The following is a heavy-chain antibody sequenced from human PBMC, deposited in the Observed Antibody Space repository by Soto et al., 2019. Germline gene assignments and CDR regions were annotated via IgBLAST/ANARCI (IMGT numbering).Heavy chain of an antibody. V-gene: IGHV1-3*01. CDR3: ARGGATMIVVVTNWFDP. Sequence: ASVKVSCKASGYTFTSYAMLWVRQAPGQRLEWMGWINAGNGNTKYSQKFQGRVTITRDTSASTAYMELSSLRSEDTAVYYCARGGATMIVVVTNWFDPWGQGTLVTVSS. CDR2: INAGNGNT. CDR1: GYTFTSYA. J-gene: IGHJ5*02. D-gene: IGHD3-22*01.